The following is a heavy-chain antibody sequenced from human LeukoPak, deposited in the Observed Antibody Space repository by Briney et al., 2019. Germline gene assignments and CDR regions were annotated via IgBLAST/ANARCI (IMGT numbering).Heavy chain of an antibody. CDR3: ARPRRGYGTHDAFDI. D-gene: IGHD6-25*01. Sequence: GRSLRLFCAASGFTFSIYAMHWARQAPGKGLEWVAVISYVGSNKYYADSVKGRFTISRDNSKHTLYLQMNSQRAEDTAVYYCARPRRGYGTHDAFDIWGQGTMVTVSS. J-gene: IGHJ3*02. CDR1: GFTFSIYA. CDR2: ISYVGSNK. V-gene: IGHV3-30*04.